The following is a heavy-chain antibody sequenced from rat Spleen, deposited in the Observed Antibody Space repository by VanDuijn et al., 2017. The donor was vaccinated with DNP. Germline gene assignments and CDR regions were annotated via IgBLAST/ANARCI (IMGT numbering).Heavy chain of an antibody. CDR1: GFTFSRHW. D-gene: IGHD5-1*01. V-gene: IGHV5-31*01. CDR2: ITASGRGT. CDR3: ARGSGTYYWYFDF. J-gene: IGHJ1*01. Sequence: EVQLMESGGDLVQPGKSLKLSCVASGFTFSRHWMFWIRQAPGKGLEWVASITASGRGTNHRDSVKGRFTISRDNAKSTLYLQMDGLRSEDTATYYCARGSGTYYWYFDFWGQGVMVTVSS.